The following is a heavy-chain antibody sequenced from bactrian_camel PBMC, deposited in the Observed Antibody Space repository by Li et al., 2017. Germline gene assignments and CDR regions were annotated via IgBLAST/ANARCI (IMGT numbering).Heavy chain of an antibody. CDR3: VRDGELLPSLFGY. Sequence: VQLVESGGGSVQAGGSLKLSCTDFGRGFEHYCMGWFHQTPENERAGVASIDLSGATTYGDSVKGRFTISQDTAKNTVYLQMNSLKPEDTAVYYCVRDGELLPSLFGYWGQGTQVTVS. CDR1: GRGFEHYC. V-gene: IGHV3S53*01. CDR2: IDLSGAT. J-gene: IGHJ6*01. D-gene: IGHD6*01.